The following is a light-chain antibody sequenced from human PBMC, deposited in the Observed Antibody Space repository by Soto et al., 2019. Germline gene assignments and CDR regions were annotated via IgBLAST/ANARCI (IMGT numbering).Light chain of an antibody. CDR1: SSDVGNYNY. J-gene: IGLJ3*02. V-gene: IGLV2-8*01. CDR2: EVN. CDR3: SSHAGSNKV. Sequence: QSALTQPPSASGSPGQSVTISCTGTSSDVGNYNYVSWYQQYPGKVPKLMIYEVNKRPSGVPDRFSGSKSGNTASLTVSGLQAEDEADYYCSSHAGSNKVFGGGTQLTVL.